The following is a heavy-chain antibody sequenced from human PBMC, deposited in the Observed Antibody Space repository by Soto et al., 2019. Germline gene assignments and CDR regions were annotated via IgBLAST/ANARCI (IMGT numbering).Heavy chain of an antibody. Sequence: PSETLSLTCTVSGGSISSYYWSWIRQPPGKGLEWIGYIYYSGSTNYNPSLKSRVTISVDTSKNQFSLKLSSVTAADTAVYYCARLVYDYVWGSYRYMPYYFDYWGQGTLVTVSS. CDR2: IYYSGST. CDR1: GGSISSYY. J-gene: IGHJ4*02. D-gene: IGHD3-16*02. V-gene: IGHV4-59*01. CDR3: ARLVYDYVWGSYRYMPYYFDY.